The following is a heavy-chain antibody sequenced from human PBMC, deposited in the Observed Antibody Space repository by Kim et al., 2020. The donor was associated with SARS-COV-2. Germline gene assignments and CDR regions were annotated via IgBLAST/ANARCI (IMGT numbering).Heavy chain of an antibody. V-gene: IGHV1-69*13. CDR1: GGTFSSYA. CDR2: IIPIFGTA. D-gene: IGHD6-19*01. J-gene: IGHJ4*02. Sequence: SVKVSCKASGGTFSSYAISWVRQAPGQGLEWMGGIIPIFGTANYAQKFQGRVTITADESTSTAYMELSSLRSEDTAVYYCARSYSSGWYGGGADYWGQGTLVTVSS. CDR3: ARSYSSGWYGGGADY.